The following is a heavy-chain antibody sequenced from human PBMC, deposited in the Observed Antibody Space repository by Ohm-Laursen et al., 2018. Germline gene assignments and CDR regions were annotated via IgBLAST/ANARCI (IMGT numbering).Heavy chain of an antibody. CDR2: IIPILGIA. Sequence: ESSVKVSCKSSGGTFSSYAISWVRQAPGQGLEWMGRIIPILGIANYAQKFQGRVTITADKSTSTAYMELSSLRSEDTAVYYCAREGLTMVRGVLDYWGQGTLVTVSS. D-gene: IGHD3-10*01. J-gene: IGHJ4*02. CDR3: AREGLTMVRGVLDY. V-gene: IGHV1-69*04. CDR1: GGTFSSYA.